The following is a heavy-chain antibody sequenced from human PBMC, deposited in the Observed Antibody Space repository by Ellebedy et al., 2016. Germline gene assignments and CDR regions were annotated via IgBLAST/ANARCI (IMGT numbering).Heavy chain of an antibody. J-gene: IGHJ3*02. CDR3: ARGGKYSSGLYDALDI. CDR2: IAYDGSNR. D-gene: IGHD6-19*01. V-gene: IGHV3-30*03. Sequence: GESLKISCAGSGFTFSMYGIQWVRQAPGKGLEWVLHIAYDGSNRYYADSVRGRFTVSRDNSNNTVYLQMNSVRAEDTSVYYCARGGKYSSGLYDALDIWGQGTMVTVSS. CDR1: GFTFSMYG.